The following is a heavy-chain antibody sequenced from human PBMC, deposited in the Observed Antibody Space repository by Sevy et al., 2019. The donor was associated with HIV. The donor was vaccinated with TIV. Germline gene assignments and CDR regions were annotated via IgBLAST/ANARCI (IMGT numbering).Heavy chain of an antibody. V-gene: IGHV4-59*13. CDR3: SRVSGANSYYFDY. CDR1: GGSISSYY. J-gene: IGHJ4*02. Sequence: SETLSLTCTVSGGSISSYYWSWIRQPPGKGLEWIGYIYYSGSTNYNPSLKIRVTISVDTSKNQFSLKLSSVTAADTAVYYCSRVSGANSYYFDYWGQGTLVTVSS. CDR2: IYYSGST. D-gene: IGHD1-1*01.